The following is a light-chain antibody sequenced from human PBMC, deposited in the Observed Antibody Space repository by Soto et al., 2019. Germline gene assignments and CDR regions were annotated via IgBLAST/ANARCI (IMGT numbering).Light chain of an antibody. CDR3: CSYAGFYTLV. CDR1: SSDVGAYNY. CDR2: DVT. Sequence: QSALTQPASVSGSLGQSITISCTGTSSDVGAYNYVSWYQQHPDKAPKLIIYDVTKRPSGVPDRFSGSKSGNTASLTISGLQAEDESEYYCCSYAGFYTLVFGGGTKVTVL. J-gene: IGLJ3*02. V-gene: IGLV2-11*01.